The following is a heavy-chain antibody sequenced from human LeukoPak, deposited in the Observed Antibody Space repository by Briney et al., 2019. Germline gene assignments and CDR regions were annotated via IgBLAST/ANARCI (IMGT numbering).Heavy chain of an antibody. CDR2: IYTSGST. D-gene: IGHD1-26*01. J-gene: IGHJ6*02. CDR1: GGSISSSSYY. CDR3: ARVSGSYYRANYYYGMDV. Sequence: SETLSLTCTVSGGSISSSSYYWSWIRQPAGKGLEWIGRIYTSGSTNYNPSLKSRVTMSVDTSKNQFSLKLSSVTAADTAVYYCARVSGSYYRANYYYGMDVWGQGTTVTVSS. V-gene: IGHV4-61*02.